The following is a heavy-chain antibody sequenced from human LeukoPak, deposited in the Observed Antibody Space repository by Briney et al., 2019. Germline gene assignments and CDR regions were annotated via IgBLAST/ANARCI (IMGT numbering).Heavy chain of an antibody. CDR1: GGSISSNY. V-gene: IGHV4-4*07. CDR2: IYASGAT. Sequence: EXLSLTCAVSGGSISSNYWNWVRQPAGKGLEWIGRIYASGATLYNPSLKSRVTMSVDASENHFSLKLTSVTAADTAIYYCARGPTHGGTFFENWGQGILVTVSS. CDR3: ARGPTHGGTFFEN. D-gene: IGHD1-1*01. J-gene: IGHJ4*02.